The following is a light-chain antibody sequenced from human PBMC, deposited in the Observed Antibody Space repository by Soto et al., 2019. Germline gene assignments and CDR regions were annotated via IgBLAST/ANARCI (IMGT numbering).Light chain of an antibody. CDR2: KAS. Sequence: DIQMTQSPSTLSGSVGDRVTITCRASQTISSWLAWYQQKPGKAPKLLIYKASTLKSGFPSEFSGSGSGTEFTLNISSPQPALFTTYSSQHYHIYSEAFGQRTK. CDR3: QHYHIYSEA. CDR1: QTISSW. V-gene: IGKV1-5*03. J-gene: IGKJ2*01.